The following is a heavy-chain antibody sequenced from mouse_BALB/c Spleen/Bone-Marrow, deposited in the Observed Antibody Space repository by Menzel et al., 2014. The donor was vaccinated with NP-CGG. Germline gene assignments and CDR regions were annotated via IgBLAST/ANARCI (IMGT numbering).Heavy chain of an antibody. CDR2: INPYNDGT. CDR1: GYTFTSYV. J-gene: IGHJ2*01. CDR3: AKGGNYRYDFDY. V-gene: IGHV1-14*01. Sequence: EVKLQESGSELVKPGASVKMSCKASGYTFTSYVMHWVKQKPGQGLEWIGYINPYNDGTKYNEKFKGKATLTSDKSSSTAYMELSSLTSEDSAVYYCAKGGNYRYDFDYWGQGTTLTVSS. D-gene: IGHD2-14*01.